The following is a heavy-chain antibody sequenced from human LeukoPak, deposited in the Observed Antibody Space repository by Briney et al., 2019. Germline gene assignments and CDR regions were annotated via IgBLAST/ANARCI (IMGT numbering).Heavy chain of an antibody. J-gene: IGHJ4*02. Sequence: GGSLRLSCAASVFTFSKYWMLGVRHAPGKGLESVSRINTDGTVTTHADSVKGRFTLSRDNADNTMFLQMNSVRDEDTAVYYCATKQWLAPPPDSWGQGTPVTVSS. CDR3: ATKQWLAPPPDS. V-gene: IGHV3-74*03. CDR2: INTDGTVT. CDR1: VFTFSKYW. D-gene: IGHD6-19*01.